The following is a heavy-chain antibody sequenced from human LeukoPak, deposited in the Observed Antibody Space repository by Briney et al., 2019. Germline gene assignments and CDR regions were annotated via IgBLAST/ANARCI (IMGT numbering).Heavy chain of an antibody. V-gene: IGHV4-39*07. CDR2: IYYSGST. CDR1: GDSISSSNYY. J-gene: IGHJ4*02. CDR3: ARDVVVVAASLYYFDY. D-gene: IGHD2-15*01. Sequence: SETLSLTCTVSGDSISSSNYYWGWIRQPPGKGLEWIGSIYYSGSTYHNPSLKSRVTISVDKTKNQFSLKLSSVTAADTAVYYCARDVVVVAASLYYFDYWGQGTLVTVSS.